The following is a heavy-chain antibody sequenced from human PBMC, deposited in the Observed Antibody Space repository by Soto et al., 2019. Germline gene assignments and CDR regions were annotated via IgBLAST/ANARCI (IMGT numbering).Heavy chain of an antibody. CDR3: ARGPPSYYSGYDLNWFDP. CDR1: GYTFTGYY. CDR2: INPNSGGT. D-gene: IGHD5-12*01. J-gene: IGHJ5*02. V-gene: IGHV1-2*02. Sequence: ASVKVSCKASGYTFTGYYMHWVRQAPGQGLEWMGWINPNSGGTNYAQKFQGRVTMTRDTSISTAYMELSRLRSDDTAVCYCARGPPSYYSGYDLNWFDPWGQGTLVTVSS.